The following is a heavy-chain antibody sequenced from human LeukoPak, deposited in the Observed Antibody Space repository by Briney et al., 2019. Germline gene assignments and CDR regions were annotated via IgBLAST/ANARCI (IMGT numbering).Heavy chain of an antibody. D-gene: IGHD3-10*01. CDR3: AREVEFRSCGSYDY. J-gene: IGHJ4*02. CDR1: GFTFSSYS. Sequence: PGGSLRLSCAASGFTFSSYSMNCVRQAPGKGLEWVSSISSSSSYIYYADSVKGRFTISRDNAKNSLYLQMNSLRAEDTAVYYCAREVEFRSCGSYDYWGQGTLVTVSS. V-gene: IGHV3-21*01. CDR2: ISSSSSYI.